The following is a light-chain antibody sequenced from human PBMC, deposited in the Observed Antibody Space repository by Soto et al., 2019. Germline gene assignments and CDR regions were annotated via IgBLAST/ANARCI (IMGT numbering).Light chain of an antibody. Sequence: DIQMTQSPSSLSASVGDRVTITCRASQTISNSLNWYQQKSGKAPKLLIFAASSLQSGVPSRFSGSGSGTEFTLTISSLQPQDFATYYCQQSYSIPDTFGPGTKVDIK. V-gene: IGKV1-39*01. CDR2: AAS. CDR3: QQSYSIPDT. J-gene: IGKJ3*01. CDR1: QTISNS.